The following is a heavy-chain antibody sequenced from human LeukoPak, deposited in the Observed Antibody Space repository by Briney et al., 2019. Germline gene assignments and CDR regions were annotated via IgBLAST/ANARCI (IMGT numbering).Heavy chain of an antibody. D-gene: IGHD3-3*01. V-gene: IGHV1-2*02. Sequence: ASVKVSCKASGYTFTGYYMHWVRQAPGQGLEWMGWINPNSGGTNYAQKFQGRVTMTRDTSISTAYMELSRLRSDDTAVYYCARQYDCWSGYYEYYFDYWGQGSLVTDSS. CDR2: INPNSGGT. CDR3: ARQYDCWSGYYEYYFDY. J-gene: IGHJ4*02. CDR1: GYTFTGYY.